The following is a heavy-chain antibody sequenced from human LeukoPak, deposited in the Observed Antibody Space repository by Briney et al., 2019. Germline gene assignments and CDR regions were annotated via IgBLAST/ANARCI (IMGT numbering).Heavy chain of an antibody. CDR3: VRDYCSVGRCSTGAWFDP. Sequence: SETLSLTCTVSDGSISSSSYYWGWIRQPPGKGLEWIGSIYYSGSTYYNPSLKSRVTISLDTSKNQFSLKLSSVTAADTAVYYCVRDYCSVGRCSTGAWFDPWGQGTLVTVSS. D-gene: IGHD2-15*01. V-gene: IGHV4-39*07. CDR1: DGSISSSSYY. J-gene: IGHJ5*02. CDR2: IYYSGST.